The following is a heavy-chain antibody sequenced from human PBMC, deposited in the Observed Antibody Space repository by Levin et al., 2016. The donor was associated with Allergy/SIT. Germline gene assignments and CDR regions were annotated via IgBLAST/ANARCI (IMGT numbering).Heavy chain of an antibody. V-gene: IGHV3-64*04. J-gene: IGHJ1*01. CDR2: ISSNGGST. CDR1: GFTFSSYG. CDR3: ARDQAHIVVVTATPGFGYFQH. Sequence: GESLKISCAASGFTFSSYGMHWVRQAPGKGLEYVSAISSNGGSTYYADSVKGRFTISRDNSKNTLYLQMNSLRAEDTAVYYCARDQAHIVVVTATPGFGYFQHWGQGTLVTVSS. D-gene: IGHD2-21*02.